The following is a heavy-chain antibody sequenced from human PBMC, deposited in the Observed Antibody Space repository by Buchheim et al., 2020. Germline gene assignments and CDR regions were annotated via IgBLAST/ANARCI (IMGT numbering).Heavy chain of an antibody. CDR2: IKQDGSEK. CDR3: ARVLRGGDYVKSYYYYGMDV. D-gene: IGHD4-17*01. CDR1: GFTFSSYW. V-gene: IGHV3-7*01. J-gene: IGHJ6*02. Sequence: EVQLVESGGGLVQPGGSLRLSCAASGFTFSSYWMSWVRQAPGKGLEWVVNIKQDGSEKYYVDSVKGRFTISRDNAKNSLYLQMNSLRAEDTAVYYCARVLRGGDYVKSYYYYGMDVWGQGTT.